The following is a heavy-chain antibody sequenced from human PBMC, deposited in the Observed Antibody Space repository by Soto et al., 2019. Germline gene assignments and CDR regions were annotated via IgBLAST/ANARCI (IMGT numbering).Heavy chain of an antibody. D-gene: IGHD4-17*01. CDR2: VSYTGDTT. CDR3: ASTDYGGDGQDY. V-gene: IGHV3-23*01. Sequence: GGSLRLSCTSSGFTFSTYGMSWVRQAPGKGLEWVSSVSYTGDTTYYADSVKGRFTISRDNSKNTVYLQMNSLRTEDTATYYCASTDYGGDGQDYWGQGTLVTVSS. J-gene: IGHJ4*02. CDR1: GFTFSTYG.